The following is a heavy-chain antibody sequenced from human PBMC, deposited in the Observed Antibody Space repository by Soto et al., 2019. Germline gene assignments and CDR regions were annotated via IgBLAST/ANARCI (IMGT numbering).Heavy chain of an antibody. V-gene: IGHV1-69*06. CDR1: GGIFSSFT. CDR3: ATHGATTMARGAMKHYYYVMDV. D-gene: IGHD3-10*01. Sequence: SVKVSCKASGGIFSSFTISWVRQAPGQGLEWLGGIIPIFDTPTYAQNFQGRVTITADKSTNTVYMELSSLRSEDTAVYYCATHGATTMARGAMKHYYYVMDVWGQGTTVTVSS. J-gene: IGHJ6*02. CDR2: IIPIFDTP.